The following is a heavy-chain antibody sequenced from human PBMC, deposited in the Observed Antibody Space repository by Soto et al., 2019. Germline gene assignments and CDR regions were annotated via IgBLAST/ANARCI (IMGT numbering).Heavy chain of an antibody. CDR1: GFTFSSYS. V-gene: IGHV3-21*01. Sequence: EVQLVESGGGLVKPGGSLRLSCAASGFTFSSYSMNWVRQAPGKGVEWVSSISSSSSYIYYADSVKGRFTISRDNAKNSLYLQMNSLRAEDTAVYYCARGGAYCSSTSCLVDYWGQGTLVTVSS. D-gene: IGHD2-2*01. J-gene: IGHJ4*02. CDR2: ISSSSSYI. CDR3: ARGGAYCSSTSCLVDY.